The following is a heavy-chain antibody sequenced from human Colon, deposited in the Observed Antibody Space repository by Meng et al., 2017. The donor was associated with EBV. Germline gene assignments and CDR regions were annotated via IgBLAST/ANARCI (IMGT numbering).Heavy chain of an antibody. Sequence: QVQLQESGPGLVKPSGTLSLTCAVSGGSISSSHWWTWVRQPPGKGLEWIGEVYHTGSTKYNPSLKSRLTISVDKSKNQFSLNLTSVTAADTAVYYCARVWQSLTAFFDSWGQGTLVTVPS. V-gene: IGHV4-4*02. J-gene: IGHJ4*02. CDR3: ARVWQSLTAFFDS. CDR2: VYHTGST. CDR1: GGSISSSHW. D-gene: IGHD2-21*01.